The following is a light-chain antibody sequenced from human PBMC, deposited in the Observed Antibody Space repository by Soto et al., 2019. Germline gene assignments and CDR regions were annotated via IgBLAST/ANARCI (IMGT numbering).Light chain of an antibody. V-gene: IGKV1-39*01. Sequence: IQMTQSPSSLSASVGDRVTITCQASQNINNYLNWYQQKPGKAPKLLIYAASSLQSGVPSRFSGSGSGTDFTLTISSLQPEDFATYYCQQSYSTPITFGQGTRLKI. J-gene: IGKJ5*01. CDR2: AAS. CDR3: QQSYSTPIT. CDR1: QNINNY.